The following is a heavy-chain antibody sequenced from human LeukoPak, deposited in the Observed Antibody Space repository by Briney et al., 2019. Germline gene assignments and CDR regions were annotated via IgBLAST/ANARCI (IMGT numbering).Heavy chain of an antibody. Sequence: APVKVSCKVSRKTLSDLSIHWLRQPTGKSLKWLGCFHPEDGERIYAQMFQGRVTMTEDTSIDTAYMELSSLRTDDTAVYYCVTGFTTMAVDYFDYWSQGTLVTVSP. J-gene: IGHJ4*02. CDR2: FHPEDGER. CDR3: VTGFTTMAVDYFDY. CDR1: RKTLSDLS. D-gene: IGHD5-18*01. V-gene: IGHV1-24*01.